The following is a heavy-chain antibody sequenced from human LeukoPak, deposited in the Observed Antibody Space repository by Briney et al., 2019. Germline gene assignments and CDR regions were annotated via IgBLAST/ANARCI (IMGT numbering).Heavy chain of an antibody. J-gene: IGHJ4*02. CDR1: GYTFTSYY. CDR3: ARSPIHYDSSGYVFDY. CDR2: INPSGGST. D-gene: IGHD3-22*01. Sequence: ASVKVSCKASGYTFTSYYMHWVRQAPGQGLEWMGIINPSGGSTSYAQKFQGRVTMTRDTSTSTVYMELSSLRSEDTAVYYCARSPIHYDSSGYVFDYWGQGTLVTVSS. V-gene: IGHV1-46*01.